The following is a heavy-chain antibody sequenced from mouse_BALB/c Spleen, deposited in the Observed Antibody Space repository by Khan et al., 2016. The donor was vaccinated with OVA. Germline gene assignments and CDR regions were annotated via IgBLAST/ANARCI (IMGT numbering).Heavy chain of an antibody. CDR2: IDPSTGYT. V-gene: IGHV1-7*01. CDR3: SRRRQYGIFAY. Sequence: QVQLKESGAELAKPGASVKMSCKASGYTFTTYWMHWVKQRPGQGLVWIGYIDPSTGYTEYNQKFKDKATLTTDKSSSTAYMQLSSLTSEDSAVYYCSRRRQYGIFAYWGQGTLVTVSA. J-gene: IGHJ3*01. CDR1: GYTFTTYW. D-gene: IGHD2-1*01.